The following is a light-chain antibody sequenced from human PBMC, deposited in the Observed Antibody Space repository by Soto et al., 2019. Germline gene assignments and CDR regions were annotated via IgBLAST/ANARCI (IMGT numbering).Light chain of an antibody. V-gene: IGLV3-1*01. CDR1: KLGDKY. J-gene: IGLJ2*01. Sequence: SYELTQPPSVSVSPGQTASITCSGDKLGDKYACWYQQKPCQSPVLVIYQDSKRPSGIAERFSGSNSGNTATLTISGTQAMDEADYYCQAWDSSTVVFGGGTKLNVL. CDR2: QDS. CDR3: QAWDSSTVV.